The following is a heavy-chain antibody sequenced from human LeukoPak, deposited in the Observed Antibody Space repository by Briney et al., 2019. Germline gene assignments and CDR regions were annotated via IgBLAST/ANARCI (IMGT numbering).Heavy chain of an antibody. CDR2: IYYTGNT. CDR1: GVSISSSNSY. Sequence: SETLSLTCTVSGVSISSSNSYWGWIRQPPGKGLEWIGSIYYTGNTYYNASLKSRVTISIDTSKNQISLRLTSVTATDTAMYYCARGRKYTSGYRVTELGSGYSDYWGQGTLVTVSS. D-gene: IGHD5-18*01. V-gene: IGHV4-39*01. J-gene: IGHJ4*02. CDR3: ARGRKYTSGYRVTELGSGYSDY.